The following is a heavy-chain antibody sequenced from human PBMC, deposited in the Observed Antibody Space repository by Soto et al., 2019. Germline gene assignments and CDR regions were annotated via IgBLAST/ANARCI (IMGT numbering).Heavy chain of an antibody. Sequence: SCADSGFTFSIYGMHGVLQSPFRGLEWVAVISYDGSNKYYADSVKGRFTISRDNSKNTLYLQMNSLRAEDTAVYYCAKVGSSSGGYYYGMYVWGQGTTVTVSS. V-gene: IGHV3-30*18. CDR2: ISYDGSNK. CDR1: GFTFSIYG. J-gene: IGHJ6*02. CDR3: AKVGSSSGGYYYGMYV. D-gene: IGHD6-6*01.